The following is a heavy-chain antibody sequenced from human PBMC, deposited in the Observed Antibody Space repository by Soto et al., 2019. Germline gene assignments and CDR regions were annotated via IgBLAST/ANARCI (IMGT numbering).Heavy chain of an antibody. J-gene: IGHJ6*02. V-gene: IGHV3-9*01. Sequence: PGGSLRLSCAASGFTFDDYAMHWVRQAPGKGLEWVSGISWNSGSIGYADSVKGRFTISRDNAKNSLYLQMNSLRAEDTALYYCAKDIYDFWSGSVLDVWGQGATVTVSS. CDR2: ISWNSGSI. CDR3: AKDIYDFWSGSVLDV. CDR1: GFTFDDYA. D-gene: IGHD3-3*01.